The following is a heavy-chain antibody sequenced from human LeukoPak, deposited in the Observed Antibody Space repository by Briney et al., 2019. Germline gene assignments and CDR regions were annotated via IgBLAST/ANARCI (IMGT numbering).Heavy chain of an antibody. D-gene: IGHD6-19*01. CDR3: AVRSRYTFIDVAGVIDS. CDR2: VSSGGSYK. Sequence: PGGSLRLSCAASGLSLNNYDMHWVRQAPGEGLECVSSVSSGGSYKYYADSVKGRFTISRDNAKNSLYLQMNSLRGEDTAVYYCAVRSRYTFIDVAGVIDSWGQGTLVTVSS. CDR1: GLSLNNYD. J-gene: IGHJ4*02. V-gene: IGHV3-21*06.